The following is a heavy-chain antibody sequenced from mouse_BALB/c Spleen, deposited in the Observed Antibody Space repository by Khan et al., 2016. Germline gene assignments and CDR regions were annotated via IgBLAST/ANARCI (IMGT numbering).Heavy chain of an antibody. D-gene: IGHD1-1*01. CDR2: INTYSGES. CDR3: ARSRYYFGSSRYFDV. CDR1: GYTFTNYG. V-gene: IGHV9-3-1*01. Sequence: LVESGPELKKPGKTVKISCKASGYTFTNYGMNWVKQAPGKGLKWMGWINTYSGESTYADDFKGRFAFSLETSANTAYLQINNLKNEDTATYFCARSRYYFGSSRYFDVWGAGTTVTVSS. J-gene: IGHJ1*01.